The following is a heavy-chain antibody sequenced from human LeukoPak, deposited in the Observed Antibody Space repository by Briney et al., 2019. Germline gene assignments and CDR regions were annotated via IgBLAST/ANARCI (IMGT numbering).Heavy chain of an antibody. CDR1: GFTFNDYY. D-gene: IGHD3-9*01. CDR2: ISTSGSTI. J-gene: IGHJ4*02. V-gene: IGHV3-11*04. CDR3: AKGHYDNYE. Sequence: GGSLRLSCAASGFTFNDYYVSWIRQAPGKGLEWVPYISTSGSTIYYADSVKGRFTISRDNAKNSLYLQMNSLRAEDTAVYYCAKGHYDNYEWGRGTLVTVSS.